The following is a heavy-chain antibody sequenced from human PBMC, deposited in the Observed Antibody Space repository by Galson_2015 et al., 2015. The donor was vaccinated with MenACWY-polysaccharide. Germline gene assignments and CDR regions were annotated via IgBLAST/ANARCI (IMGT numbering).Heavy chain of an antibody. CDR2: IRDSANDI. Sequence: SLRLSCAASGFTFSDYSMNWVRQAPGKGLEWVSFIRDSANDIFYSGSVKGRFTISRDNAKNSLSLQMNSLRAEDTAVYYCARRLPVVGILFDHWAQGSLEAVSP. V-gene: IGHV3-21*05. CDR1: GFTFSDYS. CDR3: ARRLPVVGILFDH. J-gene: IGHJ4*02. D-gene: IGHD2-21*01.